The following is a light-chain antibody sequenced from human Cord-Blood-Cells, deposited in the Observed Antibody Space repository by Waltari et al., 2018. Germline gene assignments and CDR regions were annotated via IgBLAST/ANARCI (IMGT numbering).Light chain of an antibody. V-gene: IGLV9-49*01. CDR2: VGTGGIVG. CDR1: SGYSTYK. Sequence: QPVLTQPPSASASLGAPVTLPCTLTSGYSTYKVDWNQQRHGKGPRFVMRVGTGGIVGSKGDGIPDRFSVLGSGLNRYLTIKNIQEEDESDYHCGADHGSGSNFVYVFGGGTKLTVL. J-gene: IGLJ3*02. CDR3: GADHGSGSNFVYV.